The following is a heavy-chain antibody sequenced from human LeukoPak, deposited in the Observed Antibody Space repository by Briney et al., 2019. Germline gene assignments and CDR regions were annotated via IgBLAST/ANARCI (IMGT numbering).Heavy chain of an antibody. D-gene: IGHD2-2*01. J-gene: IGHJ6*03. CDR3: ARGNLVVVPAAQRAYSYMDV. CDR2: IIHSGGT. V-gene: IGHV4-34*01. CDR1: GGSFSGYH. Sequence: SETLSLTCAVYGGSFSGYHWNWIRQPPGRGLEWIGEIIHSGGTNYKSSLKSRVTISLDTSKNQFSLQLSSVTAADTAVYFCARGNLVVVPAAQRAYSYMDVWGNGTTVTASS.